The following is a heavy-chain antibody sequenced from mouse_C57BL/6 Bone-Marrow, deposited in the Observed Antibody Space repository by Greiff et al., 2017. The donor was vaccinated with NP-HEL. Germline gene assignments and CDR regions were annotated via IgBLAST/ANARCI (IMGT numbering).Heavy chain of an antibody. Sequence: EVKLMESGGGLVQPGGSLKLSCAASGFTFSDYYMYWVRQTPEKRLEWVAYISNGGGSPYYPDTVKGRVTISRDNAKNTLYLQMSRLKSEDTAMYYCASDYSNYVSAAMDYWGQGTSVTVSS. CDR3: ASDYSNYVSAAMDY. CDR2: ISNGGGSP. CDR1: GFTFSDYY. V-gene: IGHV5-12*01. D-gene: IGHD2-5*01. J-gene: IGHJ4*01.